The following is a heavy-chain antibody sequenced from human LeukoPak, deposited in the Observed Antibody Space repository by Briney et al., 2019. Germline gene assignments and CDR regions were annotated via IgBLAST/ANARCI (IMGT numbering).Heavy chain of an antibody. Sequence: GGSLRLSCAASGFTFNSFAFTWVRQAPGRGLEWVSAINVRGDATFYAESVRGRFTISRDNSKNTLYLQMNSLGDEDTALYYCAKDYRYGSAWGPGTLVVVSS. CDR3: AKDYRYGSA. J-gene: IGHJ5*02. D-gene: IGHD6-19*01. CDR2: INVRGDAT. CDR1: GFTFNSFA. V-gene: IGHV3-23*01.